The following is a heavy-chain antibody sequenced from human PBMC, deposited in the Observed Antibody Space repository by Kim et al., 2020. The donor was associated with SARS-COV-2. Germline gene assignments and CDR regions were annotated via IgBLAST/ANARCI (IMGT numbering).Heavy chain of an antibody. CDR1: GYTFTSYY. Sequence: ASVKVSCKASGYTFTSYYMHWVRQAPGQGLEWMGIINPSGGSTSYAQKFQGRVTMTRDTSTSTVYMELSSLRSEDTAVYYCAREGVPAARRRHAFDIWGQGTMVTVSS. J-gene: IGHJ3*02. D-gene: IGHD2-2*01. V-gene: IGHV1-46*01. CDR3: AREGVPAARRRHAFDI. CDR2: INPSGGST.